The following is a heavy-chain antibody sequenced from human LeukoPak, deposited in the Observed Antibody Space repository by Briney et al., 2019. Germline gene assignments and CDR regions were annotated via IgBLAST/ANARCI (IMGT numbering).Heavy chain of an antibody. D-gene: IGHD5-24*01. CDR3: ARGARAGYNLEPFDY. CDR2: IYYSGST. V-gene: IGHV4-59*08. J-gene: IGHJ4*02. CDR1: GGSTSSYY. Sequence: SETLSLTCTVSGGSTSSYYWSWIRQPPGKGLEWIGYIYYSGSTKYNPSLKSRATISVDTSKNQFSLKLSSVTAADTAVYYCARGARAGYNLEPFDYWGQGTLVTVSS.